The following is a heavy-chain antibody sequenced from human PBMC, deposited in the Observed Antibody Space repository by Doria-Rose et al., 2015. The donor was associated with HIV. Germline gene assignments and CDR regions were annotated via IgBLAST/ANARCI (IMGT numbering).Heavy chain of an antibody. D-gene: IGHD6-13*01. J-gene: IGHJ4*02. CDR2: NFSDDER. CDR1: GVSLSSPGMG. V-gene: IGHV2-26*01. CDR3: ARIKSSRWYHKYYFDF. Sequence: QATLEESGPVLVKPTETLTLTCTVSGVSLSSPGMGVSWIRQPPGKALEWLANNFSDDERSYKTSLKSRLTISRGTSKSQVVLTMTDMDPVDTATYYCARIKSSRWYHKYYFDFWGQGTLVIVSA.